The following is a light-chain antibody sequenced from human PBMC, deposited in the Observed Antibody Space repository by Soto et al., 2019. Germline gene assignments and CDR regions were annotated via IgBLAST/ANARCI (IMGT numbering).Light chain of an antibody. J-gene: IGKJ1*01. Sequence: EIVLTQSPGTLSLSPGERATLYCRASQSVSSSYLAWYQQKPGQAPRLLIYSASSRATGIPDRFSGSGSGTDFTLTISRLEPEDFAVYYCQQYGSSPPTFGQGTKVE. V-gene: IGKV3-20*01. CDR3: QQYGSSPPT. CDR2: SAS. CDR1: QSVSSSY.